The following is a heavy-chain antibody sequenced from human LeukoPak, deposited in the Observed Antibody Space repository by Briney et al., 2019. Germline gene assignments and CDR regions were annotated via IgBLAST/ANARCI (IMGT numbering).Heavy chain of an antibody. CDR1: GFTFSSYS. Sequence: GGSLRLSCAASGFTFSSYSMNWVRQAPGKGLEWVSSISSISSYIYYADSVKGRFTISRDNAKNSLYLQMNSLSAEDTAVYYCARAQKYSYDAFDIWGQGTMVTVSS. V-gene: IGHV3-21*01. CDR2: ISSISSYI. CDR3: ARAQKYSYDAFDI. D-gene: IGHD4-11*01. J-gene: IGHJ3*02.